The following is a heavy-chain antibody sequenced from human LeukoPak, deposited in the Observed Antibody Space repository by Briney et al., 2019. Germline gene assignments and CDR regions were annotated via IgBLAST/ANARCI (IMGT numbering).Heavy chain of an antibody. CDR3: ASHYGSGSYYFPY. V-gene: IGHV1-24*01. D-gene: IGHD3-10*01. CDR2: FDPEDGET. CDR1: GYTLTELS. Sequence: GASVKVSCKVSGYTLTELSMHWVRQAPGKGLERMGGFDPEDGETIYAQKFQGRVTMTEDTSTDTAYMELSSLRSEDTAVYYCASHYGSGSYYFPYWGQGTLVTVSS. J-gene: IGHJ4*02.